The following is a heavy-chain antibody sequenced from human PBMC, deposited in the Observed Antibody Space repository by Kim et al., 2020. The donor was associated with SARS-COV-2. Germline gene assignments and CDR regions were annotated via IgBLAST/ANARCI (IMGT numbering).Heavy chain of an antibody. Sequence: SETLSLTCTVSGGSVSSGSYYWSWIRQPPGKGLEWIGYIYYSGSTNYNPSLKGRVTISVDTSKNQFSLKLSSVTAADTAVYYCARGIVVVTAIRESDYWG. D-gene: IGHD2-21*02. V-gene: IGHV4-61*01. CDR1: GGSVSSGSYY. J-gene: IGHJ4*01. CDR2: IYYSGST. CDR3: ARGIVVVTAIRESDY.